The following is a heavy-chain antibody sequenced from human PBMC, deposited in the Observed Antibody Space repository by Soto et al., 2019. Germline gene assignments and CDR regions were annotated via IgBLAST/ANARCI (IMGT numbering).Heavy chain of an antibody. V-gene: IGHV1-18*01. CDR1: GYTFTSYG. CDR3: ARDSPKYYDFWSGYAPPHYYYGMDV. J-gene: IGHJ6*02. CDR2: ISAYNGNT. Sequence: ASVKVSCKASGYTFTSYGISWVRQAPGQGLEWMGWISAYNGNTNYAQKLQGRVTMTADTSTSTAYMELRSLRSDDTAVYYCARDSPKYYDFWSGYAPPHYYYGMDVWGQGTTVTVSS. D-gene: IGHD3-3*01.